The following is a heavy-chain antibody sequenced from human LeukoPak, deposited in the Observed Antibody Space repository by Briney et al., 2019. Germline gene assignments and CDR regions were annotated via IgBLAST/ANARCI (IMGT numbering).Heavy chain of an antibody. CDR1: GFSFNHYA. CDR2: ISYDGNNK. D-gene: IGHD1-1*01. Sequence: GGSLRLSCAASGFSFNHYAMYWVRQAPGKRLEWVAVISYDGNNKYYADSVKGRFTISRDNAKNSLYLQMNSLRAEDTAVYYCARRNAGTLRYWGQGTLVTVSS. V-gene: IGHV3-30-3*01. J-gene: IGHJ4*02. CDR3: ARRNAGTLRY.